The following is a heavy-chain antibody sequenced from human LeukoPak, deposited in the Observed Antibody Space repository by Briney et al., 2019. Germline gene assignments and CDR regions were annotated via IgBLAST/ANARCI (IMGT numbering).Heavy chain of an antibody. CDR2: ISYDGSNK. Sequence: GGSLRLSCAASGFTFSSYAMHWVRQAPGKGLEWEAVISYDGSNKYYAHSVKGRFTISRDNSKNTLYLQMNSLRAEDTAVYYCARDSSGYGSRLQHWGQGTLVTVSS. J-gene: IGHJ1*01. D-gene: IGHD3-10*01. CDR1: GFTFSSYA. CDR3: ARDSSGYGSRLQH. V-gene: IGHV3-30-3*01.